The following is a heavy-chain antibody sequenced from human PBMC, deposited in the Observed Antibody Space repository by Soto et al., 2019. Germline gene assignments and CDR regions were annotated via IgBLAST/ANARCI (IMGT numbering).Heavy chain of an antibody. CDR2: ISYDGSNK. J-gene: IGHJ3*02. CDR1: GFTFSSYA. CDR3: ARDPSWRSRNDAFDI. D-gene: IGHD2-2*01. Sequence: PGGSLRLSCAASGFTFSSYAMHWVRQAPGKGLEWEAVISYDGSNKYYADSVKGRFTISRDNSKSTLYLQMNSLRAEDTAVYYCARDPSWRSRNDAFDIWGQGTMVTVSS. V-gene: IGHV3-30-3*01.